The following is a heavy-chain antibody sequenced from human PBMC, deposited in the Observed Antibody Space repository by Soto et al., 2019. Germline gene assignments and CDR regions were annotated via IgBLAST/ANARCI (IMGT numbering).Heavy chain of an antibody. V-gene: IGHV4-59*01. Sequence: QVQLQESGPGLEKASETLSLTCTVSGGSMSGYDWSWIRQPPGKGLEWSGLIYDSGTTNYNPSLKSRRTISIDTSKNQFSLKLTSVTAADTAVYYCARVSHIVVVPAVRGAFDIWGQGTMITVPS. D-gene: IGHD2-21*02. CDR1: GGSMSGYD. J-gene: IGHJ3*02. CDR2: IYDSGTT. CDR3: ARVSHIVVVPAVRGAFDI.